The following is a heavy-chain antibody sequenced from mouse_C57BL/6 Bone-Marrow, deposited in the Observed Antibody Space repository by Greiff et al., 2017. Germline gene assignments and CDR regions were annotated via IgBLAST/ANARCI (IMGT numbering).Heavy chain of an antibody. CDR2: IYPRSGNT. V-gene: IGHV1-81*01. J-gene: IGHJ3*01. CDR1: GYTFTSYG. Sequence: QVQLQQSGAELARPGASVKLSCKASGYTFTSYGISWVKQRTGQGLEWIGEIYPRSGNTYYNEKFKGKATLTADKSSSTAYMELRSLTSEDSAVYFCAFPWFAYWGQGTLVTVSA. CDR3: AFPWFAY.